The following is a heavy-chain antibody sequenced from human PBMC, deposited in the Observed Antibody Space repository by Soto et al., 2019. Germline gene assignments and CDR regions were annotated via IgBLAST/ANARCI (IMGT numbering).Heavy chain of an antibody. CDR2: ITSTSTYI. D-gene: IGHD2-8*01. Sequence: EVLLVESGGGLVKPGGSLRLSCAASGFSFSSYGMNWGRHTPGRGLEWLSHITSTSTYIYYADSVKGRFTISRDNAKDTLYLQLTSLRADDTGVYFCSRDANFRDDYWGQGTLVTVSS. CDR1: GFSFSSYG. J-gene: IGHJ4*02. V-gene: IGHV3-21*02. CDR3: SRDANFRDDY.